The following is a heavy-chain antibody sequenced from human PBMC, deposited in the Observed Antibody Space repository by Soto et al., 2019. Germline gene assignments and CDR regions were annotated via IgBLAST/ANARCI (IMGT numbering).Heavy chain of an antibody. D-gene: IGHD6-19*01. J-gene: IGHJ5*02. V-gene: IGHV2-5*02. CDR3: ARYSGAWYGP. Sequence: PRPVHPTQTLTLTCTFSECSLRTAGVGVGWIRQSPGKALEWLALIYWDEGKRYSPSLKSRLSITKDTSKSQVVLTMTNMDPVDTATYYCARYSGAWYGPWGQGTLVTVSS. CDR2: IYWDEGK. CDR1: ECSLRTAGVG.